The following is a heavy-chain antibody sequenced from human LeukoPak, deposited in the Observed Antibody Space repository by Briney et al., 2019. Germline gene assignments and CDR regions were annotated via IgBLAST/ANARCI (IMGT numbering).Heavy chain of an antibody. J-gene: IGHJ4*02. V-gene: IGHV4-59*08. D-gene: IGHD1-26*01. CDR2: IYYSRRT. Sequence: SESLSLTCTVYGPSISSYCCSSVRQPGGEGLEWNGYIYYSRRTNYNPGLKSRVTISVDTPKKQFSLKLNTVTDADTSLYYCARHSGSYFDYWGEGTLVTVSS. CDR1: GPSISSYC. CDR3: ARHSGSYFDY.